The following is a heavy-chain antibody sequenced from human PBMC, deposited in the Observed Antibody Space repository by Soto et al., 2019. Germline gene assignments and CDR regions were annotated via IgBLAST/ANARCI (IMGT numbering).Heavy chain of an antibody. CDR2: TYYRSKWYN. Sequence: QSQTLSLTCAISGDSVSSNSAAWNWIRQSPSRGLEWLGRTYYRSKWYNDYAVSVKSRITINPDTSKNPFSLHLNSVTPEDTAVYYCARVSVQLERSGSGRRPTLGYYYMDVWGKGTTVTVSS. CDR1: GDSVSSNSAA. D-gene: IGHD1-1*01. V-gene: IGHV6-1*01. J-gene: IGHJ6*03. CDR3: ARVSVQLERSGSGRRPTLGYYYMDV.